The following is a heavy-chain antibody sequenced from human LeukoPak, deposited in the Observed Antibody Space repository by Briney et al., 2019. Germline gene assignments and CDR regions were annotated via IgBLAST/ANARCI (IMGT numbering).Heavy chain of an antibody. Sequence: PSETLSLTCTVSGGSISSSSYYWGWIRQPPGKGLEWIGSIYYSGSTYYNPSLKSRVTISVDTSKNQFSLKPSSVTAADTAVYYCARQPYSAFDIWGQGTMVTVSS. V-gene: IGHV4-39*01. D-gene: IGHD2-21*01. CDR1: GGSISSSSYY. CDR2: IYYSGST. CDR3: ARQPYSAFDI. J-gene: IGHJ3*02.